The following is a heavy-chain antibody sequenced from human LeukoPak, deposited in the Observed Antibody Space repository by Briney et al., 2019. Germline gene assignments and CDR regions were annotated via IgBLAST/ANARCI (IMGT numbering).Heavy chain of an antibody. V-gene: IGHV4-34*01. J-gene: IGHJ5*02. CDR1: GGSFSGYY. Sequence: SETLSLTCAVYGGSFSGYYWSWVRQPPGKGLEWIGEINHSGSTNYNPSLKSRVTISVDTSKHQFSLKLSSVTGADTAVYYCARGLIMITFGGVIVRTNWFDPWGQGTLVTVSS. CDR3: ARGLIMITFGGVIVRTNWFDP. D-gene: IGHD3-16*02. CDR2: INHSGST.